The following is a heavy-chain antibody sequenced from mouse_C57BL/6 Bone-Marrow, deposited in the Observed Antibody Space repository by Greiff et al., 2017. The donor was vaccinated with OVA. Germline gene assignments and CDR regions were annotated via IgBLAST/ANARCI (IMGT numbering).Heavy chain of an antibody. D-gene: IGHD1-1*01. CDR1: GYTFTSYW. J-gene: IGHJ2*01. CDR3: ARFITTVVANDFDY. Sequence: VQLQQPGTELVKPGASVKLSCKASGYTFTSYWMHWVKQRPEQGLEWIGRVDPANGNTKYAPKLQGKATITADTSSNTAYLQLSSLTSEDTAIYYCARFITTVVANDFDYWGQGTTLTVSS. CDR2: VDPANGNT. V-gene: IGHV14-3*01.